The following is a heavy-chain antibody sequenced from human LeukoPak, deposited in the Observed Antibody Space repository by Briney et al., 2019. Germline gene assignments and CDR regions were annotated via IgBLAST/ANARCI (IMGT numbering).Heavy chain of an antibody. CDR1: GFTFSSYG. Sequence: TGGSLRLSCAGSGFTFSSYGMHWVRQAPGKGLEWVAFIRYDGSNKYYADSVKGRFTISRDNSKNTLYLQMNSLRAEDTAVYYCAKVELSSGWAGGNYWGQGTLVTVSS. CDR3: AKVELSSGWAGGNY. V-gene: IGHV3-30*02. CDR2: IRYDGSNK. D-gene: IGHD6-19*01. J-gene: IGHJ4*02.